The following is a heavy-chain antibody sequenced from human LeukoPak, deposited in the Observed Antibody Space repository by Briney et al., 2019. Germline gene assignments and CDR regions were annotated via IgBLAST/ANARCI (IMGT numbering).Heavy chain of an antibody. Sequence: GGSLRLSCAASGFTFSSYAMSWVRQAPGMGLEWVSAISGSGGSTYYADSVKGRFTISRDNSKNTLYLQMNSLRAEDTAVYYCAKDTRYSSGLDYWGQGTLVTVSS. D-gene: IGHD6-19*01. CDR3: AKDTRYSSGLDY. CDR1: GFTFSSYA. V-gene: IGHV3-23*01. J-gene: IGHJ4*02. CDR2: ISGSGGST.